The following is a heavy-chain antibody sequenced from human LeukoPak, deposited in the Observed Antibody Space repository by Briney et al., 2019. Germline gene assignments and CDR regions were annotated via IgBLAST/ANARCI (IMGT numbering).Heavy chain of an antibody. D-gene: IGHD1-26*01. CDR1: GFTFSSYS. J-gene: IGHJ4*02. CDR2: ISSDSSTI. V-gene: IGHV3-48*04. CDR3: ARVRVGRTYYFDY. Sequence: PGGSLRLSCAASGFTFSSYSMNWVRQAPGKGLEWVSYISSDSSTIYYADSVKGRFTISRGNAKNSLYLQMNSLRAEDTAVYYCARVRVGRTYYFDYWGQGTLVTVSS.